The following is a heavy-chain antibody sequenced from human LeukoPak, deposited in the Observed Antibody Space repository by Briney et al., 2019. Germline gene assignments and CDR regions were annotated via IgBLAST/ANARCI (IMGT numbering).Heavy chain of an antibody. CDR2: ISSSSSYI. D-gene: IGHD4-17*01. J-gene: IGHJ4*02. Sequence: PGGSLRLSCAASGFTFSSYSMNWVRQAPGKGLEWVSSISSSSSYIYYADSVKGRFTISRDNAKNSLYLQMNSLRAEDTAVYYCARDPFGDYEFDYWGQGTLVTVSS. CDR3: ARDPFGDYEFDY. V-gene: IGHV3-21*01. CDR1: GFTFSSYS.